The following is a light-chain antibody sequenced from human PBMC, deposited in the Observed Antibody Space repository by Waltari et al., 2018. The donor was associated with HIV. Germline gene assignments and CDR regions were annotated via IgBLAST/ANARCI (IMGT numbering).Light chain of an antibody. CDR2: RND. CDR3: AAWDNSLSAWV. CDR1: SSNIGSNY. V-gene: IGLV1-47*01. J-gene: IGLJ3*02. Sequence: QSVLTQPPSASGTPGQRVSISCSGSSSNIGSNYVYWYQQLPGTAPKLLMYRNDERPSGVPDRFSGSKSGTSASLALSGLRSEDEADHYCAAWDNSLSAWVFGGGTKLTVL.